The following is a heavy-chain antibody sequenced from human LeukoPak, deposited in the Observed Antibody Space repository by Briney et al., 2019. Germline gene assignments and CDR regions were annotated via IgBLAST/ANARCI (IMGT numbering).Heavy chain of an antibody. CDR3: TRRRPGNGGNDAFDI. J-gene: IGHJ3*02. V-gene: IGHV3-30-3*01. Sequence: GGSLRLSCAASGFTFSSYAMHWVRQAPGKGLEWVAVISYDGSNKYYADSVKGRFTISRDDSKNTAYLQMNSLKTEDTAVYYCTRRRPGNGGNDAFDIWGQGTMVTVSS. CDR1: GFTFSSYA. D-gene: IGHD1-1*01. CDR2: ISYDGSNK.